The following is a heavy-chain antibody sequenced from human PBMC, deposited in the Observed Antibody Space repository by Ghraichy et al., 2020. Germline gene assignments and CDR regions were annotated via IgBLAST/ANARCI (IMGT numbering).Heavy chain of an antibody. D-gene: IGHD6-25*01. CDR3: ARDHYSSGDY. J-gene: IGHJ4*02. CDR2: MKGDGSIT. Sequence: GGSLRLSCAASGFTFSGYWMHWFRQAPGKGLEWVSRMKGDGSITQYADSVKGRFTISRDNAKNTLYLQMNSLSAEDTALYYCARDHYSSGDYWGQGTLVTVSS. V-gene: IGHV3-74*03. CDR1: GFTFSGYW.